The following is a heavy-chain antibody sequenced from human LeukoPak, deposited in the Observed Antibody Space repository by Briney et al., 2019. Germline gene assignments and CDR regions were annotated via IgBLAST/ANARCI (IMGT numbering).Heavy chain of an antibody. D-gene: IGHD1-1*01. J-gene: IGHJ6*04. CDR1: RFTFSSYA. CDR2: ISYDGSNK. Sequence: HSGRSLRLSCAASRFTFSSYAMHWVRQAPGKGLEWVAVISYDGSNKYYADSVKGRFTISRDNSKNTLYLQMNSLRAEDTAVYYCARGERPSYYYGMDVWGKGTTVTVSS. V-gene: IGHV3-30*04. CDR3: ARGERPSYYYGMDV.